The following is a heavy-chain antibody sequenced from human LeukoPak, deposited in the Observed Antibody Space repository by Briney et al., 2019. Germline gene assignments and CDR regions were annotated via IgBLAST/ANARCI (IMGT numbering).Heavy chain of an antibody. CDR2: IDKSGDGA. J-gene: IGHJ4*02. V-gene: IGHV3-23*01. Sequence: GGSLRLSCAASGFTFSSHAMNWVRQPPGKGLDWVSSIDKSGDGAFYADSMKGRFTISRDNSKNTLYLQMNSLRREDTAVYYCSQWLHVDFWGQGTLVTVSS. CDR3: SQWLHVDF. D-gene: IGHD6-19*01. CDR1: GFTFSSHA.